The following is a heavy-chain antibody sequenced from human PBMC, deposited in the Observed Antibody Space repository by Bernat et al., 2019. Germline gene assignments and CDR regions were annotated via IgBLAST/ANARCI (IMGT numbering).Heavy chain of an antibody. CDR3: ARGSCLVAIDY. CDR2: IWYDGSNK. V-gene: IGHV3-33*01. D-gene: IGHD6-19*01. CDR1: GFTFSSYG. J-gene: IGHJ4*02. Sequence: QVQLVESGGGVVQPGRSLRLSCAASGFTFSSYGMHWVRQAPGKGLEWVAVIWYDGSNKYYADSVKGRFTISRDNSKNTLYLQMNSLRAEDTAVYYCARGSCLVAIDYWGQGTLVTVSS.